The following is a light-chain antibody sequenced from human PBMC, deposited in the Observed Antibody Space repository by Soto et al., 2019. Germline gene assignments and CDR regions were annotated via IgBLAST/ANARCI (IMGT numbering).Light chain of an antibody. J-gene: IGKJ4*01. CDR3: QQFNDSPLP. Sequence: DIQLTQSPSFLSASVGDRVTITCRASRAISSYLAWYQQRPGEAPKLLIFAASTLQSGVPSRFSGSRSGTPVTLTISRLQPEDFATYYCQQFNDSPLPFGGGTKVEIK. V-gene: IGKV1-9*01. CDR2: AAS. CDR1: RAISSY.